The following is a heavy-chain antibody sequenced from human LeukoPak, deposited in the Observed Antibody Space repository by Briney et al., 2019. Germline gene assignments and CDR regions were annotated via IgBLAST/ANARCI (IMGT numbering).Heavy chain of an antibody. CDR2: IWYDGSNK. D-gene: IGHD5-18*01. CDR3: ARERGTAMGYYYYGMDV. CDR1: GFTFSSYG. V-gene: IGHV3-33*01. J-gene: IGHJ6*02. Sequence: GRSLRLSCAASGFTFSSYGMHWVRQAPGKGLEWVAVIWYDGSNKYYADSVKGRFTISRDNSKNTLYLQMNSLRAEDTAVYYCARERGTAMGYYYYGMDVWGQGTTATVSS.